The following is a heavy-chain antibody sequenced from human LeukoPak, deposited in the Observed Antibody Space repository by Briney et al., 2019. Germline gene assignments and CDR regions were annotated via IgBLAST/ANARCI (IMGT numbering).Heavy chain of an antibody. V-gene: IGHV4-4*07. Sequence: SEPLSLSYSVCCRSISCYYGRWLRQPGGRRLGWIGRIYNSGRTNYNPSLNRRVTMSVDTSKNQYSLKLSSVTAADTAVYYCARDRAVKFDPWGQGTLVTVSS. J-gene: IGHJ5*02. CDR3: ARDRAVKFDP. CDR2: IYNSGRT. CDR1: CRSISCYY. D-gene: IGHD3-10*01.